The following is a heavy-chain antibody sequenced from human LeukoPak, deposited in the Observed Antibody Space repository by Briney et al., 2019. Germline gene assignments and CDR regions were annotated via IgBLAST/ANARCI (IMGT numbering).Heavy chain of an antibody. J-gene: IGHJ4*02. CDR3: ARQVYDSSGYSTDFDY. D-gene: IGHD3-22*01. CDR2: IYYSGST. Sequence: WVRQAPGKGLEWIGTIYYSGSTYYNPSLKSRVTISVDTSKNQFSLKLSSVTAADTAVYYCARQVYDSSGYSTDFDYWGQGTLVTVSS. V-gene: IGHV4-39*01.